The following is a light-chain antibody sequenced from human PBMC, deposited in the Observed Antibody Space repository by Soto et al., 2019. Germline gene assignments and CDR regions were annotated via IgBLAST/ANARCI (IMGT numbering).Light chain of an antibody. CDR3: QQYRSSGT. CDR1: QSISSW. V-gene: IGKV1-5*03. CDR2: KAS. Sequence: DIQITKSPATLYASVGDRVTITCRASQSISSWLAWYQQKPGKAPKLLIYKASSLESGVPSRFSGSGSGTDFALTISRLEPEDFAVYYCQQYRSSGTFGQGTKVDIK. J-gene: IGKJ1*01.